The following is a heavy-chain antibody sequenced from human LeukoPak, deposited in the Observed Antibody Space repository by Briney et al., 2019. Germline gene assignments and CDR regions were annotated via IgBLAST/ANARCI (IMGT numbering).Heavy chain of an antibody. V-gene: IGHV1-2*02. CDR1: GYTFTVYF. D-gene: IGHD3-22*01. Sequence: ASVKVSCKASGYTFTVYFMHWVRQAPGQGLEWMGWINPNSGGTNYARKFQGRVTMTRDTSISTAYMELSRLRSDDTAVYYCARELNYDSSGYYFDCWGQGTLVTVSS. CDR2: INPNSGGT. J-gene: IGHJ4*02. CDR3: ARELNYDSSGYYFDC.